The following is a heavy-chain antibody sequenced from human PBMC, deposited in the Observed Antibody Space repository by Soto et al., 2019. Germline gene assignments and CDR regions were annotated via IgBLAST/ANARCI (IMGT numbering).Heavy chain of an antibody. CDR1: GYTFTSYG. V-gene: IGHV1-18*01. J-gene: IGHJ4*02. CDR3: ARVVTEGWLRYFDWLSSYYFDY. CDR2: ISAYNGNT. D-gene: IGHD3-9*01. Sequence: QVQLVQSGAEVKKPGASVKVSCKASGYTFTSYGISWVRQAPGQGLEWMGWISAYNGNTNYAQKLQGRVTMTTGTSTSTAYMELRSLRSDDTAVYYCARVVTEGWLRYFDWLSSYYFDYWGQGTLVTVSS.